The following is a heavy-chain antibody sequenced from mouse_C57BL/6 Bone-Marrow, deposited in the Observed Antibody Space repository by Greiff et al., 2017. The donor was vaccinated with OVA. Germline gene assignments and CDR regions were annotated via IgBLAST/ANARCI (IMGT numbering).Heavy chain of an antibody. Sequence: EVNVVESGGGLVQSGRSLRLSCATSGFTFSDFYMEWVRQAPGKGLEWIAASRNKANDYTTEYSASVKGRFIVSRDTSQSILYLQMNALRAEDTAIYYCARDAEGYYGFAYWGQGTLVTVSA. D-gene: IGHD2-3*01. CDR1: GFTFSDFY. V-gene: IGHV7-1*01. CDR2: SRNKANDYTT. J-gene: IGHJ3*01. CDR3: ARDAEGYYGFAY.